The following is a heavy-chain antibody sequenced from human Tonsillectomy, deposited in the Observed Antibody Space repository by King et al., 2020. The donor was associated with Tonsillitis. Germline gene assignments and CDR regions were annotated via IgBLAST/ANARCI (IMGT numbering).Heavy chain of an antibody. CDR3: AASTLGGGFTMVLAVSILDV. V-gene: IGHV3-30*01. CDR1: GFTFSSYA. J-gene: IGHJ6*04. Sequence: VQLVESGGGVVQPGRSLRLSCAASGFTFSSYAMHWVRQAPGKGLEWVAVISYDGSIKFYADSLKGRLTISRDNSKNTLYLQTNSLRAEDTAVYYCAASTLGGGFTMVLAVSILDVWGKGTTVTVSS. CDR2: ISYDGSIK. D-gene: IGHD3-10*01.